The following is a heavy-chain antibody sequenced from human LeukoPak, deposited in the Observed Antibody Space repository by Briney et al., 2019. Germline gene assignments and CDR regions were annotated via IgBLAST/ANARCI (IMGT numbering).Heavy chain of an antibody. D-gene: IGHD3-10*01. J-gene: IGHJ5*02. V-gene: IGHV3-7*01. CDR2: ISPDGSVR. Sequence: GGSLRLSCEGSGFTFNKFWINWVRHVPGRGLEWVANISPDGSVRKYVDSVKGRSAISRDNAQNSVSLHMSSLRPDDTAIYYCARVISFGDTSDPWGQGTHVIVSS. CDR1: GFTFNKFW. CDR3: ARVISFGDTSDP.